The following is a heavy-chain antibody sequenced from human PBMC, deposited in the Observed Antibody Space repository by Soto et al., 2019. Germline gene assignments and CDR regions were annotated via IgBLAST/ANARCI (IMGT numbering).Heavy chain of an antibody. CDR1: GYTFTSYD. J-gene: IGHJ6*02. CDR2: MNPNSGNT. V-gene: IGHV1-8*01. D-gene: IGHD3-3*01. Sequence: ASVKVSCKASGYTFTSYDINWVRQATGQGREWMGWMNPNSGNTGYAQKFQGRVTMTRNTSISTAYMELSSLRSEDTAVYYCARGFRWDFWSGYLGRGMDVWGQGXTVTVSS. CDR3: ARGFRWDFWSGYLGRGMDV.